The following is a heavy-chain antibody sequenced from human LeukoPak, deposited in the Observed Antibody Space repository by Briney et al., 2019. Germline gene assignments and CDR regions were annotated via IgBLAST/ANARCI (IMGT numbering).Heavy chain of an antibody. D-gene: IGHD3-22*01. CDR3: ARVRYDGSGYYSIYDY. Sequence: NPGGSLRLSCAASGFTFSSYLMNWVRQAPGKGLQWVSSISSSSDYIYYADSVQGRFTISRDNAKNSMNLQMNSLRAEDTAVYYCARVRYDGSGYYSIYDYWGQGTLVTVSS. J-gene: IGHJ4*02. V-gene: IGHV3-21*01. CDR1: GFTFSSYL. CDR2: ISSSSDYI.